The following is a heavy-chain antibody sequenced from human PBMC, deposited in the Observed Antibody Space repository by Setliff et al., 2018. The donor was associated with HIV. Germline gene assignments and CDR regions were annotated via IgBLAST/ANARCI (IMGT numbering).Heavy chain of an antibody. V-gene: IGHV4-34*01. J-gene: IGHJ6*04. CDR1: GGSFSDYY. CDR3: ARFSKTYWYSIPRDYYHRMDV. CDR2: INHSGRT. D-gene: IGHD2-8*02. Sequence: SETLSLPCAVYGGSFSDYYWSWIRQPPGKGLEWIGEINHSGRTIQSPSLGGRVTISIDTSKNQFSLKLSSVSAADTAVYYCARFSKTYWYSIPRDYYHRMDVWGKGTTVTVAS.